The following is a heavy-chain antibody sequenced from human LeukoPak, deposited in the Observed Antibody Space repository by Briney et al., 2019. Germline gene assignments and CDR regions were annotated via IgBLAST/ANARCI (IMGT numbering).Heavy chain of an antibody. J-gene: IGHJ4*02. V-gene: IGHV3-43*02. Sequence: PGGSLRLSRAASGFTFDDYAMHWVRQAPGKGLEWVSLISGDGGSTYYADSVKGRFTISRDNSKNSLYLQMNSLRTEDTALYYCAKASGVGATMAHFDYWGQGTLVTVSS. CDR3: AKASGVGATMAHFDY. CDR2: ISGDGGST. D-gene: IGHD1-26*01. CDR1: GFTFDDYA.